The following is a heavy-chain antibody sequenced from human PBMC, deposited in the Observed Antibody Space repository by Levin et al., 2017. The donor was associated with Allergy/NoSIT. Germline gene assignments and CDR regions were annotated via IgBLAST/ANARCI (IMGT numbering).Heavy chain of an antibody. Sequence: PGGSLRLSCAASGFTFSSYAMSWVRQAPGKGLEWVSAISGSGGSTYYADSVKGRFTISRDNSKNTLYLQMNSLRAEDTAVYYCRTYYYDSSGYYYIDYWGQGTLVTVSS. CDR2: ISGSGGST. CDR3: RTYYYDSSGYYYIDY. D-gene: IGHD3-22*01. J-gene: IGHJ4*02. V-gene: IGHV3-23*01. CDR1: GFTFSSYA.